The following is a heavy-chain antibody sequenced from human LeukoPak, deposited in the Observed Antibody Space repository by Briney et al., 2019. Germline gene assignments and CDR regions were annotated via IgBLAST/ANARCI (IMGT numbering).Heavy chain of an antibody. CDR3: YYYDSSGFYPQTKIDY. CDR2: ITGGGANT. CDR1: GFSFSTYS. Sequence: GGSLRLSCPGSGFSFSTYSMNWVRQAPGKGLEWVSGITGGGANTYYADSVKGRFTISRDNSKNTLYLRMNSLRAEDTAVYYCYYYDSSGFYPQTKIDYWGQGTLVTVSS. D-gene: IGHD3-22*01. V-gene: IGHV3-23*01. J-gene: IGHJ4*02.